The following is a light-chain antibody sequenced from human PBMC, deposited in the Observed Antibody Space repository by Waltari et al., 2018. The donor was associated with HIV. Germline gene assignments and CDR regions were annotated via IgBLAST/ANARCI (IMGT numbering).Light chain of an antibody. CDR3: SSYATGNTYV. CDR2: EVT. J-gene: IGLJ1*01. CDR1: NSDIGKYNL. V-gene: IGLV2-23*02. Sequence: QSALTQPASVSGSPGQSITISCTGTNSDIGKYNLVSWYQQHPGKVPKVLIFEVTTRPSGISHRFSGSKSDNNASLTISGLQAEDEADYYCSSYATGNTYVFDTGNSVTVL.